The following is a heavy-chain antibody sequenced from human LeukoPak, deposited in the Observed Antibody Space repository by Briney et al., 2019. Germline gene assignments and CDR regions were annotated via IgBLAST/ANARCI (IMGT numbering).Heavy chain of an antibody. CDR1: GYTFTDYF. CDR3: AREKRGSPGY. V-gene: IGHV1-2*06. Sequence: WASVKVSCKASGYTFTDYFMYWVRQAPGQGLEWMGRINPDAGDTNYAQTFQGRVTMTRDTSTSIVYMELSSLRSEDTAVYYCAREKRGSPGYWGQGTLVTVSS. CDR2: INPDAGDT. D-gene: IGHD1-26*01. J-gene: IGHJ4*02.